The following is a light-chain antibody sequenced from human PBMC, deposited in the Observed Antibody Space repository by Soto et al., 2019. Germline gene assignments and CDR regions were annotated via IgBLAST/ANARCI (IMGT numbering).Light chain of an antibody. V-gene: IGKV3-11*01. CDR2: DAS. Sequence: PGERATLSCRASQSVSDFLAWYQQKPGQAPRLLIYDASNRATGVPARFSGSGSGTDFTLTISSLEPEDFAVYFCQQRSDWPPLTFGGGTKVEIK. CDR3: QQRSDWPPLT. J-gene: IGKJ4*01. CDR1: QSVSDF.